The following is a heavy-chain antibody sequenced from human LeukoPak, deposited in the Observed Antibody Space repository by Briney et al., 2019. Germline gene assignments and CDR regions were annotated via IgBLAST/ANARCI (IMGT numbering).Heavy chain of an antibody. CDR1: GDSISTYY. CDR2: LYYTGST. J-gene: IGHJ4*02. V-gene: IGHV4-59*08. CDR3: AGGPTSSFDY. Sequence: SETLSLTCTVSGDSISTYYWSWIRQPPGKGLEWIGYLYYTGSTNYNPSLKSRVTISVDRSKRQFSLKVSSVTAADTAVYYCAGGPTSSFDYWGQGTLVTVSS. D-gene: IGHD2-2*01.